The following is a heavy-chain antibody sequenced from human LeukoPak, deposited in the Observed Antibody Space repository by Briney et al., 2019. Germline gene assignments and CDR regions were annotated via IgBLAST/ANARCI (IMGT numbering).Heavy chain of an antibody. D-gene: IGHD5-18*01. CDR3: ATIKRGSTFGYFDF. CDR1: GVSISSHY. CDR2: VRDSENT. J-gene: IGHJ4*02. V-gene: IGHV4-59*11. Sequence: PSETLSLTCTVSGVSISSHYWGWIRQPPGKGLKWIGYVRDSENTKDNPSLNSRITLSADTSMNQLSLRQSSVTAADTAVYYCATIKRGSTFGYFDFWGQGILVTVSS.